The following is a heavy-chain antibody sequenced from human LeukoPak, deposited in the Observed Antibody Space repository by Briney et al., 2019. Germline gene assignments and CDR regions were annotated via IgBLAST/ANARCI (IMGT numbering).Heavy chain of an antibody. J-gene: IGHJ4*02. CDR3: ARQADVPSSIGYFDF. D-gene: IGHD2/OR15-2a*01. Sequence: SETLSLTCAVSDYSISYAYYWGWIRQPPGKGLEWIGSISHGGSTHYNASPKSRVTISLEASKNQFSLRLSSVTAADTAVYYCARQADVPSSIGYFDFWGQGAPVTVSS. CDR1: DYSISYAYY. V-gene: IGHV4-38-2*01. CDR2: ISHGGST.